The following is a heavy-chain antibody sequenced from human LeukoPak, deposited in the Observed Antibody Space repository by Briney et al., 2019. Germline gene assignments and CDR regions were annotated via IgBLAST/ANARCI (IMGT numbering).Heavy chain of an antibody. D-gene: IGHD3-22*01. J-gene: IGHJ5*02. V-gene: IGHV4-59*08. CDR2: IYYSGST. CDR1: GGSISSYY. Sequence: SDTLSLTCTVSGGSISSYYWSWIRQPPGKGLEWIGYIYYSGSTNYNPSLKSRVTISVDTSKNQFSLKLSSVTAADTAVYYCARPDYYDSSGSWGFDPWGQGTLVTVSS. CDR3: ARPDYYDSSGSWGFDP.